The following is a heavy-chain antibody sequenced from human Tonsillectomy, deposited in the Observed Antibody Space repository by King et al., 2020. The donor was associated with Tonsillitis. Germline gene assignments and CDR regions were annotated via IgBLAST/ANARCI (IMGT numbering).Heavy chain of an antibody. V-gene: IGHV5-10-1*03. Sequence: VQLVESGAEVKKPGESLRISCKGSGYSFTSYWITWVRQMPGKGLEWMGRIDPTDSYTNYSPSFQGHVTISADKSSSTAYLQWSSLKASDTAMYYCARQYYGTGSLNWFDSWGQGTLVTVSS. J-gene: IGHJ5*01. CDR2: IDPTDSYT. CDR3: ARQYYGTGSLNWFDS. D-gene: IGHD3-10*01. CDR1: GYSFTSYW.